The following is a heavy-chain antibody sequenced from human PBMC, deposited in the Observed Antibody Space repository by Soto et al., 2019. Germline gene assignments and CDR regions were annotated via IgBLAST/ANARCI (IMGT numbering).Heavy chain of an antibody. D-gene: IGHD3-16*02. CDR2: IYYSGST. CDR1: DGSIGSGDYY. Sequence: SVMLSLTYTVSDGSIGSGDYYWSLIRKPPGKGLEWIGYIYYSGSTYYNPSLKSRVTISVDTSKNQFSLKLSSVTAADTAVYYCARGVWGSYRYQPHPSDYCGEGTFVTVSS. CDR3: ARGVWGSYRYQPHPSDY. J-gene: IGHJ4*02. V-gene: IGHV4-30-4*01.